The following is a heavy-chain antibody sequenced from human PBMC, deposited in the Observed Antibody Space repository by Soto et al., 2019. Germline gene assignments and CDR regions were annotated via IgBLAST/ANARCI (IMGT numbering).Heavy chain of an antibody. D-gene: IGHD5-18*01. Sequence: GGALRLSCAASGFTFSSYSMNWVRQAPGKGLEWVSSLSGSDGSTYYADSVKGRFTISRDNSKNTLYLQMNSLRAEDTAVYYCAKHSGTYSRYGMDVWGQGTTVTVSS. J-gene: IGHJ6*02. V-gene: IGHV3-23*01. CDR1: GFTFSSYS. CDR3: AKHSGTYSRYGMDV. CDR2: LSGSDGST.